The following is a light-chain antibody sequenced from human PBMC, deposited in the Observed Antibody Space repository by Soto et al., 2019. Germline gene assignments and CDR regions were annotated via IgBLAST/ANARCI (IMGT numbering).Light chain of an antibody. CDR3: QQYGNTPPT. J-gene: IGKJ3*01. V-gene: IGKV4-1*01. CDR2: WAS. CDR1: QSVLYSSDNKNY. Sequence: DIVMTQSPDSLAVSLGERATINCRSSQSVLYSSDNKNYLAWYQQKPGQPTKLLISWASTRESGVPDRFTGSGSGTDFALTISSLQAEDVAFYYCQQYGNTPPTFGPGTKVDIK.